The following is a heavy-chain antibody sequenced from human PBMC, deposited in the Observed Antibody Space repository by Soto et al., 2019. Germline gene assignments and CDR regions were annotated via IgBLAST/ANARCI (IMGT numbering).Heavy chain of an antibody. CDR1: GFTFSSYA. D-gene: IGHD5-18*01. V-gene: IGHV3-23*01. J-gene: IGHJ5*02. CDR2: ISGSGGST. Sequence: EVQLLESGGGLVQPGGSLRLSCAASGFTFSSYAMSWVRQAPGKGLEWVSTISGSGGSTYYADSVKGRFTISRDNSKNTVYLQMNSLRDEDTAVYYCAKHSYGWLGWFDPWGQGTLVTVSS. CDR3: AKHSYGWLGWFDP.